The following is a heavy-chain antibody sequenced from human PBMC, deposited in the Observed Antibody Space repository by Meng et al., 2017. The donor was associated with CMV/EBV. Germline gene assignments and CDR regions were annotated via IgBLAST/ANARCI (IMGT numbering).Heavy chain of an antibody. CDR3: ARDFFDYGGNEFDY. V-gene: IGHV3-21*01. Sequence: ASGFTFGSYSMNWVRQAPGKGLEWVSSISSSSSYIYYADSVKGRFTISRDNAKNSLYLQMNSLRAEDTAVYYCARDFFDYGGNEFDYWGQGTLVTVSS. J-gene: IGHJ4*02. D-gene: IGHD4-23*01. CDR1: GFTFGSYS. CDR2: ISSSSSYI.